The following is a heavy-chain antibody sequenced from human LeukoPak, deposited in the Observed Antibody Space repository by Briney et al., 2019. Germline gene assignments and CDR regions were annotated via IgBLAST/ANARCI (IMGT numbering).Heavy chain of an antibody. CDR1: GGSISSGGYS. J-gene: IGHJ5*02. CDR2: IYHSGST. V-gene: IGHV4-30-2*01. D-gene: IGHD3-10*01. CDR3: ARVITMVRGVIPAPNWFDP. Sequence: PSETLSLTCAVSGGSISSGGYSWSWIRQPPGKGLEWIGYIYHSGSTYYNPSLKSRVTISVDRSKNQFSLKLCSVTAADTAVYYCARVITMVRGVIPAPNWFDPWGQGTLVTVSS.